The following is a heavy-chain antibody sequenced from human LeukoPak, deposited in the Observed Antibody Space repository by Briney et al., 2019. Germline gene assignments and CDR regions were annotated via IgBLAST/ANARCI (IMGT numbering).Heavy chain of an antibody. CDR2: IYPGDSDT. J-gene: IGHJ5*02. D-gene: IGHD3-10*01. V-gene: IGHV5-51*01. CDR3: ARQSSSYGSGSHPTFDP. Sequence: GESLKISCKGSGYSFTGYWIGWVRQMPGKGLEWMGIIYPGDSDTRYSPSFQGQVTISADKSISTAYLQWSSLKASDTAMYYCARQSSSYGSGSHPTFDPWGQGTLVTVSS. CDR1: GYSFTGYW.